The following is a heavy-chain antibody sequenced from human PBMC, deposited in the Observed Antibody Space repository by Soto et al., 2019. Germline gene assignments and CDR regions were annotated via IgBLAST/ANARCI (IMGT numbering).Heavy chain of an antibody. D-gene: IGHD2-2*01. CDR3: TSLVGHSAINAFDF. Sequence: DVQLVESGGGSAQPGGSLTLSCEASGFSFSSHWMHWVRQAPGRGLMWVSRINSDGSDTMYADSVKGRFPISRDNAKNTVSLQMNGLRAEDTGLYYCTSLVGHSAINAFDFWGQGAMVSVSS. J-gene: IGHJ3*01. CDR2: INSDGSDT. CDR1: GFSFSSHW. V-gene: IGHV3-74*03.